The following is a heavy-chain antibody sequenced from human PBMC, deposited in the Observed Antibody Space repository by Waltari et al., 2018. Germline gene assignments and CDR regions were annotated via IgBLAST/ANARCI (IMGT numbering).Heavy chain of an antibody. CDR2: INHSGST. CDR3: ARGPRGIAAT. CDR1: GGSFSGYY. Sequence: QVQLQQWGAGLLKPSETLSLTCAVYGGSFSGYYWSWIRQPPGKGLEWIGEINHSGSTNYNPSRKSRVTISVDTSKNQFSLKLSSVTAADTAVYYCARGPRGIAATWGQGTLVTVSS. V-gene: IGHV4-34*01. D-gene: IGHD6-13*01. J-gene: IGHJ4*02.